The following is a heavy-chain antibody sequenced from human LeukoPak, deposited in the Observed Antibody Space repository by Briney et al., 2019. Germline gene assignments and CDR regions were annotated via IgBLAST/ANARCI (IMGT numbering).Heavy chain of an antibody. CDR1: GFTFSSYW. Sequence: GGSLRLSCAASGFTFSSYWMSWVRQAPGKGLERVANIKQDGSEKYYVDSVKGRFTISRDNAKNSLYLQMNSLRAEDTAVYYCARDGGYFDWLPTFDYWGQGTLVTVSS. D-gene: IGHD3-9*01. CDR3: ARDGGYFDWLPTFDY. V-gene: IGHV3-7*01. J-gene: IGHJ4*02. CDR2: IKQDGSEK.